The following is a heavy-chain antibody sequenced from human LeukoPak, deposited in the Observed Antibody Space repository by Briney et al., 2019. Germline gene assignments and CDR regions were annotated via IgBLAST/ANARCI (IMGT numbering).Heavy chain of an antibody. Sequence: PSETLSLTCAVSGGSISSGGYSWSWIRQLPGKGLEWIGYIYHSGSTYYNPSLKSRVTISVDRSKNQFSLKLSSVTAADTAVYYCARGQRDWGQGTLVTVSS. CDR1: GGSISSGGYS. J-gene: IGHJ4*02. CDR2: IYHSGST. CDR3: ARGQRD. V-gene: IGHV4-30-2*01.